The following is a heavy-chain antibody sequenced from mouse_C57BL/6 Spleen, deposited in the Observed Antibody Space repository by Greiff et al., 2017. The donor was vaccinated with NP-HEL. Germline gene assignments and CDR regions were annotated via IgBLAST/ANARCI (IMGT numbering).Heavy chain of an antibody. CDR3: ARGRTGTDAMDY. CDR1: GYTFTSYW. V-gene: IGHV1-69*01. CDR2: IDPSDSYT. Sequence: VPLQQPGAELVMPGASVKLSCKASGYTFTSYWMHWVKQRPGQGLEWIGEIDPSDSYTNYNQKFKGKSTLTVDKSSSTAYMQLSSLTSEDSAVYYCARGRTGTDAMDYWGQGTSVTVSS. D-gene: IGHD4-1*01. J-gene: IGHJ4*01.